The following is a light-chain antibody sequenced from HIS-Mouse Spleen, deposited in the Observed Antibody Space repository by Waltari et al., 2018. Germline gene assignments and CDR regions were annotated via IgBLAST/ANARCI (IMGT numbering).Light chain of an antibody. CDR1: SSDVGGYNY. J-gene: IGLJ2*01. V-gene: IGLV2-14*03. CDR3: SSYTSSSTVV. CDR2: DVS. Sequence: QSALTQPASVSGSPGQSITISCTGPSSDVGGYNYVSWYQQHPGKAPNLMIYDVSNRPSGVSNRVSGSKSGNTASLTISGLQAEDEADYYCSSYTSSSTVVFGGGTKLTVL.